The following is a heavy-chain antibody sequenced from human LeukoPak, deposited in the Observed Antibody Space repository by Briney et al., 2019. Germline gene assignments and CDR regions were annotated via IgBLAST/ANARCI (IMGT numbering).Heavy chain of an antibody. V-gene: IGHV1-24*01. D-gene: IGHD2-2*01. J-gene: IGHJ6*02. CDR3: ATEKNCSSTDCSAGMDV. CDR1: GYVFSELS. CDR2: FDPVDGET. Sequence: ASVKVSCKVSGYVFSELSMHWVRQAPGKGLEWMGSFDPVDGETIYAQKFQGRVTMTEDTSTDTAYMELSSLRSEDTAVYYCATEKNCSSTDCSAGMDVWGQGTTVTVSS.